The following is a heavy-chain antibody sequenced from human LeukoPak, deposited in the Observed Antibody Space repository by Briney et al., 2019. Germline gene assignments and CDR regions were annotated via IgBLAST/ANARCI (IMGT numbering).Heavy chain of an antibody. V-gene: IGHV4-34*01. J-gene: IGHJ5*02. CDR2: INHSGDT. D-gene: IGHD1/OR15-1a*01. Sequence: AETLSLTCNVSGGSFTNYYWSWIRQTPEKGLEWIGQINHSGDTSYNPSLRSRVTLSVDRSKNQFSLKVTSVTAADTGVYYCARGPGTVGLSPWGQGTLVTVSS. CDR3: ARGPGTVGLSP. CDR1: GGSFTNYY.